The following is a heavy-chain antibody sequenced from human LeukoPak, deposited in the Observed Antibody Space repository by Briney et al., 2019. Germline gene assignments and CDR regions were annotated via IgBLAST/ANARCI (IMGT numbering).Heavy chain of an antibody. CDR3: ARDPLLWFGELGY. CDR1: GYTFTSSG. Sequence: GASVKVSCKASGYTFTSSGISWVRQAPGQGLEWMGWISAYNGNTIYAQKLQGRVTMTTDTSKNTAYMELRKLRSDDTAVYYCARDPLLWFGELGYWGQGTLVTVSS. D-gene: IGHD3-10*01. CDR2: ISAYNGNT. V-gene: IGHV1-18*01. J-gene: IGHJ4*02.